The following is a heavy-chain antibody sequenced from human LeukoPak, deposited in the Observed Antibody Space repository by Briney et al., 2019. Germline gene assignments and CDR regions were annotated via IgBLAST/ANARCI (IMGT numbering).Heavy chain of an antibody. D-gene: IGHD1-14*01. CDR3: SRNADHDW. CDR2: IKRQTEGWTT. Sequence: PGGSLRLSCAASGFTFSNDWMNWVRQTPGKGLEWVARIKRQTEGWTTDYAAPVKGRFTISRDDSKSTLYLQMNSLETEDTAVYYCSRNADHDWWGQGTLVTVSS. CDR1: GFTFSNDW. V-gene: IGHV3-15*01. J-gene: IGHJ4*02.